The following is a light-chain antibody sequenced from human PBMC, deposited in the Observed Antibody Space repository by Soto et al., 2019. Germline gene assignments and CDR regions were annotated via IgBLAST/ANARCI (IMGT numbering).Light chain of an antibody. CDR1: QSISIN. V-gene: IGKV3-20*01. J-gene: IGKJ4*01. CDR3: QYYGSSVT. Sequence: EIVLTQSPGTLSVSPGDRVTLSCRASQSISINLAWYQHKPGQAPRLLIYGTSNRATGGIADRFSGSGSGTDFTLTISRLEPEDFAVYYCQYYGSSVTFAGGTKVDIK. CDR2: GTS.